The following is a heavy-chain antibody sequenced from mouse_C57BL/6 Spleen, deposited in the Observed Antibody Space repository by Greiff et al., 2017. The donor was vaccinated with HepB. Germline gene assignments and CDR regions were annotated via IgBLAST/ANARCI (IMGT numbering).Heavy chain of an antibody. Sequence: EVQLQQSGPELVKPGASVKIPCKASGYTFTDYNMDWVKQSHGKSLEWIGDINPNNGGTIYNQKFKGKATLTVDKSSSTAYMELRSLTSEDTAVYYCARAYHYYGSRGYFDVWGTGTTVTVSS. CDR3: ARAYHYYGSRGYFDV. CDR2: INPNNGGT. V-gene: IGHV1-18*01. D-gene: IGHD1-1*01. CDR1: GYTFTDYN. J-gene: IGHJ1*03.